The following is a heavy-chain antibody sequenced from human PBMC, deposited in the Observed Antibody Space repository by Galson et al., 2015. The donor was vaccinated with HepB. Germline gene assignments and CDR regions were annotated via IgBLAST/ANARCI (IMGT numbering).Heavy chain of an antibody. Sequence: SLRLSCAASGFTFSSYSMNWVRQAPGKGLEWVSYISSSSSTIYHADSVKGRFTISRDNAKNSLYLQMNSLRDEDTAVYYCASRGYSGYEEDYYYMDVWGKGTTVTVSS. V-gene: IGHV3-48*02. D-gene: IGHD5-12*01. CDR1: GFTFSSYS. CDR2: ISSSSSTI. J-gene: IGHJ6*03. CDR3: ASRGYSGYEEDYYYMDV.